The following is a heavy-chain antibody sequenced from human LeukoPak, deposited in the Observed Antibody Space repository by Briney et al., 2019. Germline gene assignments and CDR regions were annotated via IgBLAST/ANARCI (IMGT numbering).Heavy chain of an antibody. D-gene: IGHD3-3*01. CDR1: GFTLSNYW. V-gene: IGHV3-23*01. J-gene: IGHJ4*02. CDR3: AKDQTYYDFWSGYLSFDY. CDR2: ISGSGGST. Sequence: GGSLRLSCAASGFTLSNYWLSWVRQAPGKGLEWVSAISGSGGSTYYADSVKGRFTISRDNSKNTLYLQMNSLRAEDTAVYYCAKDQTYYDFWSGYLSFDYWGQGTLVTVSS.